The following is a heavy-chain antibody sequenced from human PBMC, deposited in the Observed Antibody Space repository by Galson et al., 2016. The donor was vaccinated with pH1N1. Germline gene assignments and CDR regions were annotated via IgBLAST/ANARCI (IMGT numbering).Heavy chain of an antibody. J-gene: IGHJ2*01. Sequence: ETLSLTCTVSGGSISSSSYYWGWIRQPPGKGLEWIGSIYYSGSTYYNPSLKSRVTISVDTSKNQFSLKLSSGTAADTAVYYWASPWFAELWDWYFDLWGRGTPVTVSS. CDR1: GGSISSSSYY. V-gene: IGHV4-39*01. D-gene: IGHD3-10*01. CDR2: IYYSGST. CDR3: ASPWFAELWDWYFDL.